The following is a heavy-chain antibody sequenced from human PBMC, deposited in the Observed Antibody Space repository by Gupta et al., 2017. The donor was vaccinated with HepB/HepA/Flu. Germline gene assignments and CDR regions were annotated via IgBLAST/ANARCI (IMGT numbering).Heavy chain of an antibody. Sequence: QVQLVQSGSEVKKPGASVKVSCKDSGYTFTSYGISWVRQAPGQGLEWLGWISAYNGNTNYAQKLQGRVNMTTDTSTSTAYMELRSLRSDDTAVYYCARAPIVVVPAAITPWADYWGQGTLVTVSS. V-gene: IGHV1-18*01. CDR2: ISAYNGNT. D-gene: IGHD2-2*01. J-gene: IGHJ4*02. CDR3: ARAPIVVVPAAITPWADY. CDR1: GYTFTSYG.